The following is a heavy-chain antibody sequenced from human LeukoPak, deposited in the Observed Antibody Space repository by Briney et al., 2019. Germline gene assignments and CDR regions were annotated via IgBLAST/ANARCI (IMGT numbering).Heavy chain of an antibody. V-gene: IGHV4-61*02. Sequence: PSETLSPTCTVSGGSISSGFYYWSWIRQSAGKGLEWIGRIYTSGSTNYNPSLKSRPSLKSRVTISVDTSKNQFSLKLSSVTAADTAVYYCARGGGMVRGVNYLDPWGQGTLVTVSS. J-gene: IGHJ5*02. CDR1: GGSISSGFYY. CDR2: IYTSGST. D-gene: IGHD3-10*01. CDR3: ARGGGMVRGVNYLDP.